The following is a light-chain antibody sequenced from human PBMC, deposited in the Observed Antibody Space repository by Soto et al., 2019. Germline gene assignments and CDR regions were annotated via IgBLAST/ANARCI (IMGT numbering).Light chain of an antibody. J-gene: IGLJ1*01. CDR3: SSYTSSSTLV. CDR2: EVS. CDR1: SSDVGENNY. V-gene: IGLV2-14*01. Sequence: QSVLTQPASVSGSAGQSITISCTGTSSDVGENNYVSWYQQHPGKAPKLMIYEVSNRPSGISNRFSGSKSASTASLTISGLQAEDEADYYCSSYTSSSTLVFGTGTKVTVL.